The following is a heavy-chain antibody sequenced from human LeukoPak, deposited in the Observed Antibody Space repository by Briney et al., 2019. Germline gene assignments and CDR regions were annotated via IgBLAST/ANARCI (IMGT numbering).Heavy chain of an antibody. J-gene: IGHJ6*03. V-gene: IGHV4-59*08. CDR2: IYYSGST. CDR3: ARHTGTTRYYYYMDV. CDR1: GGSISSYF. Sequence: SETLSLTCTVSGGSISSYFWSWIRQPPGKGLEWIGYIYYSGSTNYNPSLKSRVSISVDTSKNQFSLKLRSVTAADTALYYCARHTGTTRYYYYMDVWGKGTAVTVYS. D-gene: IGHD4-11*01.